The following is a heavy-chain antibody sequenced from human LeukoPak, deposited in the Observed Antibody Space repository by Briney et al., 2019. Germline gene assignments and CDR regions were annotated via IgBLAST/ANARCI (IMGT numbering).Heavy chain of an antibody. CDR3: ARVTTYDFWSGYCIGDHYYYYYYMDV. Sequence: SGPVLVKPTQTLTLTCTFSGFSLSTSGMCVSWIRQPPGKALEWLARIDWDDDKFYSTSLKTRLTISKDTSKNQVVLTMTNMDPVDTATYYCARVTTYDFWSGYCIGDHYYYYYYMDVWGKGTTVTVSS. CDR1: GFSLSTSGMC. V-gene: IGHV2-70*16. D-gene: IGHD3-3*01. CDR2: IDWDDDK. J-gene: IGHJ6*03.